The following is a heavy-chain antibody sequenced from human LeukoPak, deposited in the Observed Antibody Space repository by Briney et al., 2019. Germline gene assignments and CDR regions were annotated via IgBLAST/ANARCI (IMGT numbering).Heavy chain of an antibody. J-gene: IGHJ3*02. V-gene: IGHV3-48*01. Sequence: GGSLRLSCAASGFTFSSSNLNWVRQAPGKGLEWISYITLSATTMYYADSVKGRFTISRDNAKASLFLQMNSLRAEDTAVYYCARESPYSGSWSAFDIWGQGTMVTVSS. D-gene: IGHD1-26*01. CDR3: ARESPYSGSWSAFDI. CDR1: GFTFSSSN. CDR2: ITLSATTM.